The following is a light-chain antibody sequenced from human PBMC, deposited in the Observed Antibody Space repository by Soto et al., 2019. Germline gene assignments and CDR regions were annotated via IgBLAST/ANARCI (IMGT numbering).Light chain of an antibody. CDR3: QVWDSSSDHPYV. V-gene: IGLV3-21*02. CDR2: DDS. CDR1: NIGSKS. Sequence: SYELTQPPSVSVAPGQTARITCGGKNIGSKSVHWYQQKPGQAPVLVVYDDSDRPSGIPERFSGSNSGNTATLTISRVEAGDDADYYCQVWDSSSDHPYVFGTGTKVTVL. J-gene: IGLJ1*01.